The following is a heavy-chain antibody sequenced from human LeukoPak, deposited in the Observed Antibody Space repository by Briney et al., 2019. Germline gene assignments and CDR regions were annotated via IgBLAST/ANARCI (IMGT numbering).Heavy chain of an antibody. J-gene: IGHJ4*02. CDR1: RFTFSSYW. CDR3: ARVILGSRDFDY. V-gene: IGHV3-74*01. CDR2: INSDGSST. Sequence: PGGSLRLSCAASRFTFSSYWMHWVRQAPGKGLVWVSRINSDGSSTSYADSVKGRFTISRDNAKNTLYLQMNSLRAEDTAVYYCARVILGSRDFDYWGQGTLVTVSS. D-gene: IGHD3-16*02.